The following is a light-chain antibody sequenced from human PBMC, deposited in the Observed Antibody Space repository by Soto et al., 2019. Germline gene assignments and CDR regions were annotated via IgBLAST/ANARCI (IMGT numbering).Light chain of an antibody. CDR1: QNISSN. Sequence: EIVMTQSPVTLSVSPGERATLSCRASQNISSNLAWYQHKPGQAPRLLIYGVSTRDTGVPDRFSGSASGTEFTLTISSLQSEDFAVYYCQQYNNWPRTFGQGTRLEI. CDR3: QQYNNWPRT. CDR2: GVS. V-gene: IGKV3-15*01. J-gene: IGKJ5*01.